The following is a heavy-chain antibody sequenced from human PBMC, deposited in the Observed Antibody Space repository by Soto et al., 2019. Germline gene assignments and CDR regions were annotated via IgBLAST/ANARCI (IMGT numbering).Heavy chain of an antibody. CDR2: IYYSGST. CDR1: GGSITSAGYY. J-gene: IGHJ5*02. Sequence: PSETLSLTCTVSGGSITSAGYYWSWIRQHPGKGLEWIGYIYYSGSTYYNPSLKSRVTISVDTSKNQFSLKLSSVTAADTAVYYCARTYYDILPGYSPWGQGTLVTVSS. CDR3: ARTYYDILPGYSP. D-gene: IGHD3-9*01. V-gene: IGHV4-31*03.